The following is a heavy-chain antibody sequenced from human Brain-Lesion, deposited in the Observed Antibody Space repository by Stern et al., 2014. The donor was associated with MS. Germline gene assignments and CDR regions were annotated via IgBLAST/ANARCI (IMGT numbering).Heavy chain of an antibody. V-gene: IGHV3-74*02. J-gene: IGHJ4*02. Sequence: EVQLVESGGGLVQPGGSLRLSCAASGFNFSSYWMHSVRQFSAQGLFWVSQINRDGSDTSYADSVKGRFSISRDNIRNMLYLRMTSLRAEDTAVYYCARGVGDYWGQGARVTVSS. D-gene: IGHD3-16*01. CDR1: GFNFSSYW. CDR3: ARGVGDY. CDR2: INRDGSDT.